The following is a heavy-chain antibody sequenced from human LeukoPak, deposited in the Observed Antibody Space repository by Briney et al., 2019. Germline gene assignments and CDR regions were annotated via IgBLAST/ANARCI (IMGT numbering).Heavy chain of an antibody. J-gene: IGHJ4*02. CDR3: ARLVCGGGSCPAEFDY. CDR1: GGSFSGYY. D-gene: IGHD2-15*01. CDR2: IYYSGST. V-gene: IGHV4-59*08. Sequence: PSETLSLTCAVYGGSFSGYYWSWIRQPPGKGLEWIGDIYYSGSTNYNPSLKSRVTISVDTSKNQFSLKLSSVTATDTAVYYCARLVCGGGSCPAEFDYWGQGTLVTVSS.